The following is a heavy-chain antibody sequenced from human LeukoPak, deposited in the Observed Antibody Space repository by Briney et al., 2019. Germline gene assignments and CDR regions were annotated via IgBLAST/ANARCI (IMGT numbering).Heavy chain of an antibody. Sequence: GGSLRLSCAASGFTFSSYSMNWVRQAPGKGLEWVSYISSSSSTIYYADSVKGRFTISRDNAKNSLYLQMNSLRAEDTAVYYCARDLRITMGGYWGQGTLVTVSS. CDR3: ARDLRITMGGY. V-gene: IGHV3-48*01. J-gene: IGHJ4*02. CDR2: ISSSSSTI. CDR1: GFTFSSYS. D-gene: IGHD3-10*01.